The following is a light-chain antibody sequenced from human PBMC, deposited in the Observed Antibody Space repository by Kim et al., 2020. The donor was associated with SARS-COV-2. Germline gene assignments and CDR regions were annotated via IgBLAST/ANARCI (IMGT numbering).Light chain of an antibody. CDR1: TGPVTSEFH. V-gene: IGLV7-43*01. Sequence: QTVVTQEPSLTVSPGGTVTLTCASSTGPVTSEFHPNRFQQKPGQAPRALIYRTNMKHSWTPARFSGSVLGDKAALTLSDVQPEDEADYYCLLFHGGAHVFGAGTKVTVL. J-gene: IGLJ1*01. CDR2: RTN. CDR3: LLFHGGAHV.